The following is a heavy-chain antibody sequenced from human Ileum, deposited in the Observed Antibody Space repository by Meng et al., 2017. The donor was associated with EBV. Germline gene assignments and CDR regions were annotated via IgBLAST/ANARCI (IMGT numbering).Heavy chain of an antibody. J-gene: IGHJ4*02. Sequence: QLQLQDSGPGLVKPSETLSLTCTASSGFVNSPYYYWGWIRQPPGKGLEWLGSIYYSGTTYYNPSLKGRVTISMDTSKNQFSLKVTSVTAADTAVYYCARERGGGDRGIQWGQGTLVTVSS. CDR1: SGFVNSPYYY. V-gene: IGHV4-39*07. CDR3: ARERGGGDRGIQ. D-gene: IGHD2-21*02. CDR2: IYYSGTT.